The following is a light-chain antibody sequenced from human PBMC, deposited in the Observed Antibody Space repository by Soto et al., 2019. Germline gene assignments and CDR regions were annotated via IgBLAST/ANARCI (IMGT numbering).Light chain of an antibody. V-gene: IGLV2-14*01. CDR3: SSYTSSSTLV. CDR1: SSDVGGYNY. J-gene: IGLJ2*01. CDR2: DDS. Sequence: QSVLTQPASVSGSPGQSITISCTGTSSDVGGYNYVSWYQQHPVKAPKLMIYDDSNRPSGVSNRFAGSKSGNAASLTISGLQAEDEADDYCSSYTSSSTLVFGGGTKVTVL.